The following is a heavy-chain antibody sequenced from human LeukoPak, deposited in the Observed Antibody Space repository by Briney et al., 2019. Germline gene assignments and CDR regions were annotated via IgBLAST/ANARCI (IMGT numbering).Heavy chain of an antibody. CDR3: ARDLSSSWYYYYGMDV. Sequence: GGSLRLSCAASGFTFRSYAMHWVRQAPGKGLEWVAVISYDGSNKYYADSVKGRFTISRDNSKNTLYLQMNSLRAEDTAVYYCARDLSSSWYYYYGMDVWGQGTTVTVSS. CDR1: GFTFRSYA. V-gene: IGHV3-30-3*01. CDR2: ISYDGSNK. J-gene: IGHJ6*02. D-gene: IGHD6-13*01.